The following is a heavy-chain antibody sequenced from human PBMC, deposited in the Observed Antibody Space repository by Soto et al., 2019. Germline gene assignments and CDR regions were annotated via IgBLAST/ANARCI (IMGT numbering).Heavy chain of an antibody. Sequence: EVQLVESGGGLVQPGGSLRLSCAASGFSFSSFEMNWVRQAPGKGLEWLSYISSGGDTAFYADSVKGRFTTSRDNAKNSLFLQTHSLRAEDTAIYYCARLGILAHPTGQVNDFWGQGTLVTVSS. J-gene: IGHJ4*02. CDR1: GFSFSSFE. CDR3: ARLGILAHPTGQVNDF. CDR2: ISSGGDTA. V-gene: IGHV3-48*03. D-gene: IGHD6-13*01.